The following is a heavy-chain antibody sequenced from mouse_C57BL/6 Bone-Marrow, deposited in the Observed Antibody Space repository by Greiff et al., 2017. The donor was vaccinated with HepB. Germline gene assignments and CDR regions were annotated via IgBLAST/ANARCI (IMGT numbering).Heavy chain of an antibody. J-gene: IGHJ4*01. D-gene: IGHD4-1*01. CDR2: ISSGSSTI. Sequence: DVQLVESGGGLVKPGGSLKLSCAASGFTFSDYGMHWVRQAPEKGLEWVAYISSGSSTIYYADTVKGRFTISRDNAKNTLFLQMTSLRSEDTAMYYCARSLTGTGAMDYWGQGTSVTVSS. CDR1: GFTFSDYG. CDR3: ARSLTGTGAMDY. V-gene: IGHV5-17*01.